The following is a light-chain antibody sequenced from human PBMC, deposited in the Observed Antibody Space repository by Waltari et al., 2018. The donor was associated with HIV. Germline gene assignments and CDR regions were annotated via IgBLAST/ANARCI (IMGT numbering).Light chain of an antibody. CDR1: QGISSY. V-gene: IGKV1-9*01. J-gene: IGKJ3*01. CDR3: QQLNNYPFT. CDR2: AAS. Sequence: DIQLTQSPSFLSASVGDRVTITCRASQGISSYLAWFQQKPGKAPKLLIYAASTLQSGVPSRFSGSGSGTEFTLTVSSLQPEDFATYDCQQLNNYPFTFGPGTKVDIK.